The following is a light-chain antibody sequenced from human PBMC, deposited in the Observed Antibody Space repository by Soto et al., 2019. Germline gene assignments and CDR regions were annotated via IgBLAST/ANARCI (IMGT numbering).Light chain of an antibody. J-gene: IGLJ2*01. CDR1: TSDIGGYHY. Sequence: QSVLTQPASVSGSPGQSITITCTGTTSDIGGYHYVSWYQHHPGQGPKLLIYDVSNRPSWISNRFSCSKSGNTASLTISGPLAEDEDLSYCSSYTSASTQVVFGGGTKLTVL. V-gene: IGLV2-14*03. CDR3: SSYTSASTQVV. CDR2: DVS.